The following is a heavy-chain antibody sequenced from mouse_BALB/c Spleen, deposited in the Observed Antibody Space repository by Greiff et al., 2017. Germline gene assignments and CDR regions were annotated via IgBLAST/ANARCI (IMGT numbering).Heavy chain of an antibody. J-gene: IGHJ4*01. D-gene: IGHD2-2*01. CDR1: GFTFSDYY. Sequence: ESGGGLVKPGGSLKLSCAASGFTFSDYYMYWVRQTPERRLEWVATISDGGSYNYYPDRVKGRFTISRDNAKNNLYLQMSSLKSEDTAMYYCARDGGYAMDYWGQGTSVTVSS. CDR2: ISDGGSYN. CDR3: ARDGGYAMDY. V-gene: IGHV5-4*02.